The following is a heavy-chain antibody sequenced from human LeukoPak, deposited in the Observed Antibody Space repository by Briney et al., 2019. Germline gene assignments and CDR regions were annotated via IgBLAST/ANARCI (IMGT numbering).Heavy chain of an antibody. CDR2: IYSGGST. Sequence: PGGSLRLSCAASGFTFSSYSMNWVRQAPGKGLEWVSVIYSGGSTYYADSVKGRFTISRDNSKNTLYLQMNSLRAEDTAVYYCARGPLIAAAGTWWGQGTLVTVSS. V-gene: IGHV3-53*01. J-gene: IGHJ4*02. CDR1: GFTFSSYS. CDR3: ARGPLIAAAGTW. D-gene: IGHD6-13*01.